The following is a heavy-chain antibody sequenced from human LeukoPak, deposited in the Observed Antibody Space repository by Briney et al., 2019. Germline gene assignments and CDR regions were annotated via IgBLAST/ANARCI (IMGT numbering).Heavy chain of an antibody. J-gene: IGHJ4*02. CDR3: AKRPDCSSTSCYTSLGY. CDR1: GFTFSSYW. CDR2: IKQDGSEK. Sequence: GGSLRLSCAASGFTFSSYWMSWVRQAPGKGLEWVANIKQDGSEKYYVDSVKGRFTISRDNAKNSLYLQMNSLRAEDTAVYYCAKRPDCSSTSCYTSLGYWGQGTLVTVSS. D-gene: IGHD2-2*02. V-gene: IGHV3-7*01.